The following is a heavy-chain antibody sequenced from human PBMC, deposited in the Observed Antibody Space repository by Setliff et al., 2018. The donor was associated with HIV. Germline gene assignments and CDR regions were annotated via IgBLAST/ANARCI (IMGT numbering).Heavy chain of an antibody. D-gene: IGHD3-10*01. CDR1: GGSISSSTYY. CDR2: IYYSGST. CDR3: ARDGSGSSYYYYYMDV. V-gene: IGHV4-39*06. Sequence: PSETLSLTCTVSGGSISSSTYYWGWIRQPPGKGLEWIGTIYYSGSTYYNPSLKSRLTISVDTSKNQFALKLSSVTAADTAVYYCARDGSGSSYYYYYMDVWGKGTTVTVSS. J-gene: IGHJ6*03.